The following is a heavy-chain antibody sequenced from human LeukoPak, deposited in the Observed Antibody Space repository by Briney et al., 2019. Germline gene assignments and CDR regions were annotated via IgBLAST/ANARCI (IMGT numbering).Heavy chain of an antibody. D-gene: IGHD3-22*01. CDR2: IYYSGST. CDR3: XXXSTIQTYYYDSSGYY. V-gene: IGHV4-39*01. Sequence: SETLSLTCTVSGGSISSSSHYWGWIRQPPGKGLEWIGSIYYSGSTYYNPSLKSRVTISVDTSKNQFSLKLSSVTAADTAVYSXXXXSTIQTYYYDSSGYYWGQGTLVTVSS. CDR1: GGSISSSSHY. J-gene: IGHJ4*02.